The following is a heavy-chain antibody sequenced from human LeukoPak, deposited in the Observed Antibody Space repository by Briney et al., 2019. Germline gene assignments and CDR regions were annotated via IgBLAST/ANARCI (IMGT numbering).Heavy chain of an antibody. J-gene: IGHJ4*02. CDR3: ASGGYDYGRD. D-gene: IGHD5-18*01. CDR1: GCTFSSFG. CDR2: ISSSSGTM. V-gene: IGHV3-48*02. Sequence: PGGSLRLSCAGSGCTFSSFGMNWVRQAPGKGLEWVSYISSSSGTMYYTASVKGRFTISRDNAKSSLYLQMNSLRDEDTAVYYCASGGYDYGRDWGQGTLVTVSS.